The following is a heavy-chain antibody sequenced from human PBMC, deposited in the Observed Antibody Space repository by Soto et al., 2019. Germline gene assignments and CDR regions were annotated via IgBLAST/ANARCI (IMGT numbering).Heavy chain of an antibody. CDR3: SGGVGDAF. CDR1: ESTVRRDW. V-gene: IGHV3-7*04. CDR2: TNQDGSEK. Sequence: EVHLVESGGGLVQTGGSLRLSCAISESTVRRDWMNWVRQAPGKGLEWVAHTNQDGSEKYYVDSVKGRFTISRDNAKNSLYLQMNSQRAGDTAMYYCSGGVGDAFWGQGTLVTVSS. J-gene: IGHJ4*02. D-gene: IGHD1-26*01.